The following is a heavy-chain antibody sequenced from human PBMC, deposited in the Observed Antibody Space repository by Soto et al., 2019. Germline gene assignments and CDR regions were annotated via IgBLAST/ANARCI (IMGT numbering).Heavy chain of an antibody. V-gene: IGHV3-23*01. D-gene: IGHD6-19*01. CDR2: ISGSGGST. J-gene: IGHJ4*02. CDR1: EFTFSSYA. CDR3: ARRSSCWYFDY. Sequence: EVQLLESGGGLVQPGGSLRLSCAASEFTFSSYAMSWVRQAPGKGLEWVSAISGSGGSTYYADSVKGRFTISRDNSKNTLYLQVNSLRAEDTAVYYCARRSSCWYFDYWGQGTLVTVSS.